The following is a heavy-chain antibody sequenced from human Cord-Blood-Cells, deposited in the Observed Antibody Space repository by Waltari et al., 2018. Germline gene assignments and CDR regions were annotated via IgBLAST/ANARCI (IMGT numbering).Heavy chain of an antibody. D-gene: IGHD6-13*01. CDR1: SSGDYY. CDR2: IYYSGST. J-gene: IGHJ4*02. CDR3: ARYSYSSSWYYFDY. V-gene: IGHV4-30-4*01. Sequence: SSGDYYWSWVRQPPGKGLEWIGYIYYSGSTYYNPSLKSRVTISVDTSKNQFSLKLSSVTAADTAVYYCARYSYSSSWYYFDYWGQGTLVTVSS.